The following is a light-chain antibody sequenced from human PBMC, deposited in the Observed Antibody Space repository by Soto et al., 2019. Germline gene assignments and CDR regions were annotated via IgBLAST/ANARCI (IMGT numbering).Light chain of an antibody. J-gene: IGKJ5*01. V-gene: IGKV3-11*01. CDR3: QQRSNWPT. CDR1: QSFSSY. CDR2: DAS. Sequence: EIVLTQSPATLSLSPGERATLSCRASQSFSSYLAWYQQKPGQAPRLLIYDASNRATGIPARFSGSGSGTDFTLTSSSLVPEDLAVYYCQQRSNWPTFGQGTRLEIK.